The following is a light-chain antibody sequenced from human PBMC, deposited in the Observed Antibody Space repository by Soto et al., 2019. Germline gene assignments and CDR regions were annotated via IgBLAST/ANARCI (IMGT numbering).Light chain of an antibody. Sequence: DIQMTQSPSSLSASVGDRVTITCRASQSISTYLNWYQQKPGKAPKLLIHAASSLQSGVPSRFSGSGSGTQFTLTISGLQPEDFAIYYCQQSFSTPYTFGQGTKLEI. CDR1: QSISTY. V-gene: IGKV1-39*01. CDR2: AAS. J-gene: IGKJ2*01. CDR3: QQSFSTPYT.